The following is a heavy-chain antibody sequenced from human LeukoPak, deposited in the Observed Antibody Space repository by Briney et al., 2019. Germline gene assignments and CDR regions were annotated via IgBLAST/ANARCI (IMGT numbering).Heavy chain of an antibody. Sequence: EPSETLSLTCAVYGGSFSGYYWSWIRQPPGKGLEWIGEINHSGSTNYNPSLKSRVTISVDTSKNQFSLKLSSVTAADTAVYYCARGSVGATTWYFDYWGQGTLVTVSS. J-gene: IGHJ4*02. D-gene: IGHD1-26*01. CDR1: GGSFSGYY. CDR3: ARGSVGATTWYFDY. V-gene: IGHV4-34*01. CDR2: INHSGST.